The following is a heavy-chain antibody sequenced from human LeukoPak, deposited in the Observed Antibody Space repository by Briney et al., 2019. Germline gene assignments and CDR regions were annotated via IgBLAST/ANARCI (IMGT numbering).Heavy chain of an antibody. CDR3: ARDLRGYYYDSSDPYYSGMDV. J-gene: IGHJ6*02. Sequence: GSLRLSCGASGFTFSSYILNWVRQAPGKGLEWVSSISSSSSYIYYAVSVKGRFTISRDNAKNSLYLQMNSLRAEDTAVYYCARDLRGYYYDSSDPYYSGMDVWGQGTTVTASS. CDR2: ISSSSSYI. CDR1: GFTFSSYI. D-gene: IGHD3-22*01. V-gene: IGHV3-21*01.